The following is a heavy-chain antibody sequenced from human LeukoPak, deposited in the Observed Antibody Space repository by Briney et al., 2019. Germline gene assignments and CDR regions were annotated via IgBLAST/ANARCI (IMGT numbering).Heavy chain of an antibody. CDR3: ATVRPTWIQLSHAFDI. D-gene: IGHD5-18*01. CDR1: GYTLTELS. CDR2: FDPEDGET. V-gene: IGHV1-24*01. Sequence: GASVKVSCKVSGYTLTELSMHWVRQAPGKGLEWMGGFDPEDGETIYAQKFQGRVTMTEDTSTDTAYMELSSLRSEDTAVYYCATVRPTWIQLSHAFDIWGQGTMVTVSS. J-gene: IGHJ3*02.